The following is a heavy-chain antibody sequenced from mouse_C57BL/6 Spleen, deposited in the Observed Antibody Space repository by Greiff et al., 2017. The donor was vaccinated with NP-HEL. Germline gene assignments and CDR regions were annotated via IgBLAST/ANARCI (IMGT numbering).Heavy chain of an antibody. V-gene: IGHV1-69*01. Sequence: LQQPGAELVMPGASVKLSCKASGYTFTSYWMHWVKQRPGQGLEWIGEIDPSDSYTNYNQKFKGKSTLTVDKSSSTAYMQLSSLTSEDSAVYYCARWGTTVADYWGQGTTLTVSS. CDR3: ARWGTTVADY. CDR2: IDPSDSYT. J-gene: IGHJ2*01. CDR1: GYTFTSYW. D-gene: IGHD1-1*01.